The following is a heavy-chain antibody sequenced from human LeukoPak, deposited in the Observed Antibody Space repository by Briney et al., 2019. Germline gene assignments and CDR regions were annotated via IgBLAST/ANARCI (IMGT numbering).Heavy chain of an antibody. CDR3: ARVNYYDSSGYYYPEY. CDR1: GGSISSSSYY. CDR2: TYTTGTT. Sequence: SETLSLTCTVSGGSISSSSYYWGWIRQPPGKGLEWIGHTYTTGTTNYNPSLKSRVTISVDTSKNQFSLKLSSVTAADTAVYYCARVNYYDSSGYYYPEYWGQGTLVTVSS. J-gene: IGHJ4*02. D-gene: IGHD3-22*01. V-gene: IGHV4-61*05.